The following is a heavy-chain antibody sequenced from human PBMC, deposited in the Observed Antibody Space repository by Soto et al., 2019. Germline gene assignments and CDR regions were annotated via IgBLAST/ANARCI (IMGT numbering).Heavy chain of an antibody. V-gene: IGHV4-30-4*01. D-gene: IGHD7-27*01. J-gene: IGHJ4*02. Sequence: QVQLQESGPGLVKPSQTLSLTCTVSGGSISTVDYWWSWIRQSPDMGLEWIGHIYDGGRTYNNPSLESRVTMSAETSKSQLSLTLSSVSAADTAVYYCARGPSGDKVDSWGQGTLVTVSS. CDR2: IYDGGRT. CDR1: GGSISTVDYW. CDR3: ARGPSGDKVDS.